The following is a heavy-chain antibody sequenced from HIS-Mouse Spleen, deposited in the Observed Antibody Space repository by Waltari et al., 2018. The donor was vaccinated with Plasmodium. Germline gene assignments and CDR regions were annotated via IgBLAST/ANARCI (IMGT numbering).Heavy chain of an antibody. CDR1: GFTFGSYA. CDR2: ISGSGGST. CDR3: AKVIAARDY. D-gene: IGHD6-25*01. Sequence: EVQLLESGGGLVQPGGSLRLSCAASGFTFGSYAWCWFRQAPGKGLEWVSAISGSGGSTYYADSVKGRFTISRDNSKNTLYLQMNSLRAEDTAVYYCAKVIAARDYWGQGTLVTVSS. V-gene: IGHV3-23*01. J-gene: IGHJ4*02.